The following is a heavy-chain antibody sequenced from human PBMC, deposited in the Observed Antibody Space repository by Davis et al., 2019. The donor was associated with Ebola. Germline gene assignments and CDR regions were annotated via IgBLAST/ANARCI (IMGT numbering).Heavy chain of an antibody. V-gene: IGHV4-31*03. Sequence: SETLSPTCTVSGGSISSGGYYWSWIRQHPGKGLEWIGYLYYSGSTYYNPSLKSRVTISRDTSNNQVSLNPSSVTAAETAIYYCATDHMLRQFDYWGQGILVTVSS. CDR3: ATDHMLRQFDY. CDR1: GGSISSGGYY. J-gene: IGHJ4*02. D-gene: IGHD3-16*01. CDR2: LYYSGST.